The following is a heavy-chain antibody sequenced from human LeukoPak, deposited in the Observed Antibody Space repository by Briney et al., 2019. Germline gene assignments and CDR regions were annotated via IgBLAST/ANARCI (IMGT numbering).Heavy chain of an antibody. CDR2: IYHSGST. D-gene: IGHD2-2*01. V-gene: IGHV4-38-2*01. J-gene: IGHJ4*02. CDR3: ARALGYCSSTSCLYYFDY. CDR1: GYSISSGYY. Sequence: SETPSLTCAVSGYSISSGYYWGWIRQPPGKGLEWIGSIYHSGSTYYNPSLKSRVTISVDTSKNQFSLKLSSVTAADTAVYYCARALGYCSSTSCLYYFDYWGQGTLVTVSS.